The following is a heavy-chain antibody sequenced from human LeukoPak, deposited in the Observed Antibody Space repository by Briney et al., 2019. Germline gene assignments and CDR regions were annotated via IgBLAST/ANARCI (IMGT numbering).Heavy chain of an antibody. CDR2: MNPNSGNT. V-gene: IGHV1-8*01. CDR3: ARAVTIFGVVIFDY. D-gene: IGHD3-3*01. J-gene: IGHJ4*02. CDR1: GYTFTSYD. Sequence: ASVKVSCKASGYTFTSYDINWVRQATGQGLEWMGWMNPNSGNTGYAQKFQGRVTMTRNTSISTAYMELSSLRSEDTAVYYCARAVTIFGVVIFDYWGQGTLVTVSS.